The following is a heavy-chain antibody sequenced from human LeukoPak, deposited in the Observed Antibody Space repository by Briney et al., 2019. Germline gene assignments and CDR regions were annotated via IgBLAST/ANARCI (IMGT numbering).Heavy chain of an antibody. J-gene: IGHJ4*02. CDR3: AKDPYYDSSGYYLGVFDY. CDR2: ISGSGGST. CDR1: VFTFSSYA. Sequence: GGSLRLSCAASVFTFSSYAMSWVRQAPGKGLEWVSVISGSGGSTYYADSVKGRFTIYRDNSKNTLYLQMNSLRAEDTAVYYCAKDPYYDSSGYYLGVFDYWGQGTLVTVSS. V-gene: IGHV3-23*01. D-gene: IGHD3-22*01.